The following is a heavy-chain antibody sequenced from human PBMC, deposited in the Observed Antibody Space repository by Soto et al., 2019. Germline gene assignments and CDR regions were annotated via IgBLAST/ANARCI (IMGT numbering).Heavy chain of an antibody. D-gene: IGHD3-9*01. CDR1: GGSISSGDYY. CDR3: ARAFGILTRYYFAY. J-gene: IGHJ4*02. V-gene: IGHV4-30-4*01. Sequence: QVQLQESGPGLMKPSQTLSLTCTVSGGSISSGDYYWSWIRQPPGKGLEWIGYIYYSGSTYYNPSLKSRVTISVDTSKNQFPLKLSSVTAADTAVYYCARAFGILTRYYFAYWGQGTLVTVSS. CDR2: IYYSGST.